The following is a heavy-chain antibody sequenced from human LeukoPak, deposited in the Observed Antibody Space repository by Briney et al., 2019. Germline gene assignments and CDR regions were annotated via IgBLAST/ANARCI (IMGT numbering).Heavy chain of an antibody. CDR2: INAGNGNT. J-gene: IGHJ3*02. D-gene: IGHD2-2*01. V-gene: IGHV1-3*01. CDR1: GYTFTSYA. Sequence: ASVKVSCKASGYTFTSYAMHWVRQAPGQRLEWMGWINAGNGNTKYSQKFQGRVTITRDTSASTAYMELSSLRSEDTAVYYCARAHRYCSSTSCYVGAFDIWGRGTMVTVSS. CDR3: ARAHRYCSSTSCYVGAFDI.